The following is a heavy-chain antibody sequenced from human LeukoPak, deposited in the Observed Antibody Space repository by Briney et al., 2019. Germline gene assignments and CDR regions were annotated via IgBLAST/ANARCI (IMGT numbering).Heavy chain of an antibody. CDR3: ASGPYGSGRS. Sequence: SETLSLTCAVYGGSFSGYYWSWIRQPPGNGLEWIGEINHSGSTNYNPSLKSRVTISVDTSKDQFSLKLSSVTAADTAVYYCASGPYGSGRSWGQGTLVTVSS. D-gene: IGHD3-10*01. CDR2: INHSGST. V-gene: IGHV4-34*01. CDR1: GGSFSGYY. J-gene: IGHJ5*02.